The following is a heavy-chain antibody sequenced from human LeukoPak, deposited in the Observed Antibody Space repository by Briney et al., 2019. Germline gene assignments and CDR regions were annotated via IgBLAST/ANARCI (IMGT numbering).Heavy chain of an antibody. V-gene: IGHV4-59*01. J-gene: IGHJ5*02. CDR2: IHYSGNT. CDR3: AGDGGEVGANTWFDP. Sequence: SETLSLTCTVSGGSFSRYLWSWIRQPPGKGLEWIGYIHYSGNTNYNPSLKSRVTISVDTSKNQFSLKLSSVTAADTAVYYCAGDGGEVGANTWFDPWGQGTLVTVSS. D-gene: IGHD1-26*01. CDR1: GGSFSRYL.